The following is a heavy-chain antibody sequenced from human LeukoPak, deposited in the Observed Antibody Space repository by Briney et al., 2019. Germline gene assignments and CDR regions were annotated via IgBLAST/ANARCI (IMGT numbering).Heavy chain of an antibody. CDR3: AKGPSSGWYRY. CDR2: ISGSGGST. CDR1: GFTFSSYA. J-gene: IGHJ4*02. V-gene: IGHV3-23*01. Sequence: GGSLRLPCAASGFTFSSYAMSWVPQAPGKGLGWVSAISGSGGSTYYADSVKGRFTISRDNSKNTLYLQMNSLRAEDTAVYYCAKGPSSGWYRYWGQGTLVTVSS. D-gene: IGHD6-19*01.